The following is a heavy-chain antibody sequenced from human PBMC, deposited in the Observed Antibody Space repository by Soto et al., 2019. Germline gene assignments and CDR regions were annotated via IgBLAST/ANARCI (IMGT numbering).Heavy chain of an antibody. J-gene: IGHJ4*02. V-gene: IGHV3-23*01. CDR1: RFTFNSYA. D-gene: IGHD2-8*02. Sequence: XXSLRLSCAASRFTFNSYAMSWVRQAPGKGLEWVXAISGXGGSTYYADSXXGRFTISXXNSKNTLYMQMNSMRAEDTAVYYCANPGDYFDYWGQGTLVTVSS. CDR3: ANPGDYFDY. CDR2: ISGXGGST.